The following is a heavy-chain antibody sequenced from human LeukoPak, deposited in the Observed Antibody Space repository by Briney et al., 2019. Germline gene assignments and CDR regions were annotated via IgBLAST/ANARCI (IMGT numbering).Heavy chain of an antibody. CDR3: ARTTEGGYTYDYFYYYYMDV. CDR2: IYYSGST. Sequence: SETLSLTCTVSGASINSYYWSWIRQSPGKGLEWIGYIYYSGSTNYNPSLKSRVTMSVDMSKNQFSLKLRSVTAADTAVYYCARTTEGGYTYDYFYYYYMDVWGKGTTVTISS. CDR1: GASINSYY. J-gene: IGHJ6*03. V-gene: IGHV4-59*01. D-gene: IGHD5-18*01.